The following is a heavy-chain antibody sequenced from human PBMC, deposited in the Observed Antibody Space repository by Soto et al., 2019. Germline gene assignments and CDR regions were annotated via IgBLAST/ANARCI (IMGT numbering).Heavy chain of an antibody. D-gene: IGHD1-1*01. Sequence: EVQLVESGGGLAQPGGSLRLSCAGSGFIFRNYYMSWFRQAPGKGLEWVANMKPDGREIHYVDSVKGRFTVSRDNDKSSLFRQMNSLRAEDTAVYYCARIGLRELWASDYWGPGTLVTVSS. V-gene: IGHV3-7*01. CDR3: ARIGLRELWASDY. J-gene: IGHJ4*02. CDR2: MKPDGREI. CDR1: GFIFRNYY.